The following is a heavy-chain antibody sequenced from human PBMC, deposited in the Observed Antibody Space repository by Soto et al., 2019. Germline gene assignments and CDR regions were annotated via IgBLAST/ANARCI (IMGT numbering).Heavy chain of an antibody. CDR2: VYYSGST. J-gene: IGHJ5*02. V-gene: IGHV4-39*01. CDR1: GGSISSSSYY. Sequence: QLQMQESGPGLVKPSETLSLTCTVSGGSISSSSYYWGWIRKPPGKGLEWIGSVYYSGSTYYNPSLKSRVTISVDTSKNLFSMMLSSVTASDTAVYYCARRSPEIWFDLWCQGTLVTVSS. CDR3: ARRSPEIWFDL.